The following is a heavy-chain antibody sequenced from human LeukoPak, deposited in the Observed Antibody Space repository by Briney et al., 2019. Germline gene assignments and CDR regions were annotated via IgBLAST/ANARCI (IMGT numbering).Heavy chain of an antibody. CDR1: GGTFSSYA. CDR3: ARVVGGDYAFDY. J-gene: IGHJ4*02. Sequence: SVKVSCKASGGTFSSYAIGWVRQAPGQGLEWMGGIIPIFGTANYAQKFQGRVTITTDESTSTAYMELSSLRSEDTAVYYCARVVGGDYAFDYWGQGTLVTVSS. D-gene: IGHD4-17*01. V-gene: IGHV1-69*05. CDR2: IIPIFGTA.